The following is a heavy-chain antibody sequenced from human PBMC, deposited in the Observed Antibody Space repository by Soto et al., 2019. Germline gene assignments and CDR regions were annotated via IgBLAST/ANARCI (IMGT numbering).Heavy chain of an antibody. D-gene: IGHD2-15*01. CDR3: SRVVVVAATPLHWFDP. J-gene: IGHJ5*02. CDR2: IYWDDDK. Sequence: SGPTLVNPTQTLTLPCTFSGFSLSTSGVGVGWIRQPPGKALEWLALIYWDDDKRYSPSLKSRLTITKDTSKNQVVLTMTNMDPVDTATYYCSRVVVVAATPLHWFDPWGQGTLVTVSS. V-gene: IGHV2-5*02. CDR1: GFSLSTSGVG.